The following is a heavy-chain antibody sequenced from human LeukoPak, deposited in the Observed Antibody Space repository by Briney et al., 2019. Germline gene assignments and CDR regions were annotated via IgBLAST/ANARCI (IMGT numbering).Heavy chain of an antibody. J-gene: IGHJ2*01. CDR2: IIPVFGTA. CDR1: GGTFSSYA. CDR3: ARERRTGDPDIVVVVAATQPYCNLDL. V-gene: IGHV1-69*13. Sequence: ASVKVSCKASGGTFSSYAISWVRQAPGQGLEWMGGIIPVFGTANYAQQFQGRVTTTADESTSTAYMELSSLRSEDTAVYYCARERRTGDPDIVVVVAATQPYCNLDLWGPGTLVTVSS. D-gene: IGHD2-15*01.